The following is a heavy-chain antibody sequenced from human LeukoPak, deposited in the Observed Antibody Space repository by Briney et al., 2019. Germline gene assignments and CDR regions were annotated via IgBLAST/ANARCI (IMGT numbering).Heavy chain of an antibody. J-gene: IGHJ4*02. Sequence: SETLSLTCTVSGVSISSNSSYWGWIRQPPGKGLEWIGSIYYSKNTYYNPSLKSRVTISADTSKNQFSLPLGSVSATDTAVYYCVSPRGFSYGYFDYWGQGTLVTVSS. CDR1: GVSISSNSSY. CDR2: IYYSKNT. V-gene: IGHV4-39*01. CDR3: VSPRGFSYGYFDY. D-gene: IGHD5-18*01.